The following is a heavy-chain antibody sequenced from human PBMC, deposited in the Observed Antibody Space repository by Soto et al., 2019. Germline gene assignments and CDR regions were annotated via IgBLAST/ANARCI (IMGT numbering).Heavy chain of an antibody. D-gene: IGHD3-10*01. CDR2: IYYSGST. V-gene: IGHV4-31*03. Sequence: PSETLSLTCTVSGGSISSGGYYWSWIRQHPGKGLEWIGYIYYSGSTYYNPSLKSRVTISVDTSKNQFSLKLSSVTAADTAVYYCARVPMVRGVKTAIDYWGQGTLVTVSS. CDR1: GGSISSGGYY. CDR3: ARVPMVRGVKTAIDY. J-gene: IGHJ4*02.